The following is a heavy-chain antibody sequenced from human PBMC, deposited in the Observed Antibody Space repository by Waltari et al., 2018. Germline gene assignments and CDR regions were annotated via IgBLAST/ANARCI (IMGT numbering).Heavy chain of an antibody. Sequence: QVQLVQSGAEVKKPGSSVKVSCKASGGTFSSYAISWVRQAPGTGLEWMGGIIPIFGTANYAQKFQGRVTITADESTSTAYMELSSLRSEDTAVYYCARVIVVVPAARSKTGHYYYGMDVWGQGTTVTVSS. D-gene: IGHD2-2*01. CDR1: GGTFSSYA. CDR3: ARVIVVVPAARSKTGHYYYGMDV. V-gene: IGHV1-69*01. J-gene: IGHJ6*02. CDR2: IIPIFGTA.